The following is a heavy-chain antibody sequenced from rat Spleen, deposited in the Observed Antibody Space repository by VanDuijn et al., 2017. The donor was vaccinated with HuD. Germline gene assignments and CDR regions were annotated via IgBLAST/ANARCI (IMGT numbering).Heavy chain of an antibody. CDR1: GFTFSDYY. J-gene: IGHJ2*01. CDR2: ISNARGIT. Sequence: EVQLVESDGGLVQPGRSLKLSCATSGFTFSDYYMAWVRQAPTKGLEWIASISNARGITYYPDSVKGRFTISRDNAKSTLYLQMDSLRSEDTATYYCATRHDYFDYWGPGVMVTVSS. CDR3: ATRHDYFDY. V-gene: IGHV5-25*01.